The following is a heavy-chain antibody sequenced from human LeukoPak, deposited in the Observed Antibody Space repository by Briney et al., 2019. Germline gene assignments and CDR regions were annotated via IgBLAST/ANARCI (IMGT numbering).Heavy chain of an antibody. Sequence: GASVKVSCKASGGTFTSYYMHWVRQAPGQGLEWMGIINPSGGSTSYAQKFQGRVTMTRDTSTSTVYMELSSLRSEDTAVYYCAREGGGYGDYGPLGYWGQGTLVTVSS. V-gene: IGHV1-46*01. CDR1: GGTFTSYY. D-gene: IGHD4-17*01. CDR3: AREGGGYGDYGPLGY. CDR2: INPSGGST. J-gene: IGHJ4*02.